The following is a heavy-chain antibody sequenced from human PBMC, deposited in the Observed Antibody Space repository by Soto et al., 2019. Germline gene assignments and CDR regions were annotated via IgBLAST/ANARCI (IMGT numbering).Heavy chain of an antibody. CDR1: GLTVSSFS. D-gene: IGHD6-13*01. Sequence: GFLRLSCAASGLTVSSFSMNWVRQAPGKGLEWVSYISSSSSTIYYADSVKGRFTISRDNAKNSLYLQMNSLRAEDTAVYYCARHPERIAQIGWFDPWGQGTLLTVSS. V-gene: IGHV3-48*01. CDR3: ARHPERIAQIGWFDP. J-gene: IGHJ5*02. CDR2: ISSSSSTI.